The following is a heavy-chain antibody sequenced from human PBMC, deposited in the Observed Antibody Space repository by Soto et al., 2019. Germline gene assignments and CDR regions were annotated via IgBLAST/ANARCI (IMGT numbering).Heavy chain of an antibody. J-gene: IGHJ6*02. CDR2: IYTSGST. CDR3: ARDGSSAGLYYYYGMDV. CDR1: GGSISSYY. V-gene: IGHV4-4*07. Sequence: SETLSLTWTVSGGSISSYYWSWIRQPAGKGLEWIGRIYTSGSTNYNPSLKSRVTMSVDTSKNQFSLKLSSVTAADTAVYYCARDGSSAGLYYYYGMDVWGQGTTVTVSS. D-gene: IGHD1-26*01.